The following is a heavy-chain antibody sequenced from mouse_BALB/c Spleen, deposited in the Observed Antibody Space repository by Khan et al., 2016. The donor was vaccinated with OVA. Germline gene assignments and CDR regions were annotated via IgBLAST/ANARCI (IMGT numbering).Heavy chain of an antibody. V-gene: IGHV1S137*01. Sequence: QVQLKQSGPELVRPGVSVKISCKGSGYTFTDYAMHWVKQSHAKSLEWIGLISTYSGNTNYKQKFKGKATMTVDKSSSTAYMELTRLTSEDSAIXDCTQPAYDGYYDYWGQGTTLTVSS. D-gene: IGHD2-3*01. CDR2: ISTYSGNT. CDR3: TQPAYDGYYDY. CDR1: GYTFTDYA. J-gene: IGHJ2*01.